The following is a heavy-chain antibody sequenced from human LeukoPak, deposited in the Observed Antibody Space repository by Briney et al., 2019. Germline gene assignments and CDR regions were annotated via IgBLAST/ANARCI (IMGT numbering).Heavy chain of an antibody. J-gene: IGHJ3*02. CDR1: GYTFTGYY. CDR2: INPNSGGT. CDR3: ARGSLVDYGDYVGLFTLRFNNSSSGAFDI. D-gene: IGHD4-17*01. V-gene: IGHV1-2*04. Sequence: GASVKVSCKASGYTFTGYYMHWVRQAPGQGLEWMGWINPNSGGTNYAQKFQGWVTMTRDTSISTAYMELSRLRSDDTAVYYCARGSLVDYGDYVGLFTLRFNNSSSGAFDIWGQGTMVTVSS.